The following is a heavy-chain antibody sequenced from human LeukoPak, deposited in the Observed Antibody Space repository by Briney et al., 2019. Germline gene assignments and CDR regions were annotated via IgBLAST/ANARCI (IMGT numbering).Heavy chain of an antibody. V-gene: IGHV3-23*01. CDR1: GFTFSSYA. D-gene: IGHD6-19*01. CDR2: ISGIGGST. CDR3: AISVYIAVAGY. J-gene: IGHJ4*02. Sequence: QSGGSLRLSCAASGFTFSSYAMSWVRQAPGKGLEWVSAISGIGGSTYYADSVKGRFTISRDNSKDTLYLQMNRLRAEDTAVYYCAISVYIAVAGYWGQGTLVTVSS.